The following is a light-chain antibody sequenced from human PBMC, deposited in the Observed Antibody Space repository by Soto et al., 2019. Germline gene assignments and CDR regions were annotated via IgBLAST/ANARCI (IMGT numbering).Light chain of an antibody. J-gene: IGKJ4*01. Sequence: DIQMTQSPSTLSASVGERVTITCRASQSISTWLAWYQQKPGKAPKLLIYKASNLEDGVPSRFSGSGSGTEFPITLSSLQPDDFATYYCQQYNTYPLTFGGGTTVELK. V-gene: IGKV1-5*03. CDR3: QQYNTYPLT. CDR1: QSISTW. CDR2: KAS.